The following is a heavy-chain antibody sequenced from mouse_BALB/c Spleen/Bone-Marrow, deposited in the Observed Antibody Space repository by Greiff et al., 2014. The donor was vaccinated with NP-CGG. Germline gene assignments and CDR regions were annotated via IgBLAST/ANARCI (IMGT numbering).Heavy chain of an antibody. J-gene: IGHJ1*01. D-gene: IGHD4-1*02. CDR3: AGDRNNWDGWYFDV. CDR2: ITHSGET. Sequence: QEQLQQSGPGRVKPSQTLFLGCSITGFKIKNDKKKRKKDKKNKKQIERKGKITHSGETFYNPSLQSPISITRETSKNQFFLQWNAVTTEDTAMYYWAGDRNNWDGWYFDVWGAGTTVTGSS. V-gene: IGHV12-3*02. CDR1: GFKIKNDKK.